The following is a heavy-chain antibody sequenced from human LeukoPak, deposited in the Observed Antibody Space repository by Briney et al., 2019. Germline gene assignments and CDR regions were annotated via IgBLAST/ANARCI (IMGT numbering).Heavy chain of an antibody. CDR2: MYNSGST. V-gene: IGHV4-59*01. CDR3: ARGIESYGDYGY. D-gene: IGHD4-17*01. J-gene: IGHJ4*02. Sequence: PSETLSLTCTVSGGSLSGSYWSWIRQPPGKGLEWIAYMYNSGSTNYNPSLKSRVTISIDTSKNQFSLKLSSLTAADTAIYYCARGIESYGDYGYWGQGILVTVSS. CDR1: GGSLSGSY.